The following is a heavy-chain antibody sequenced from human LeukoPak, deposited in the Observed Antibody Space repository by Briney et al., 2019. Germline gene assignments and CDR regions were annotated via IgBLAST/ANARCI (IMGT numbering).Heavy chain of an antibody. D-gene: IGHD5-18*01. Sequence: GASVKVSCKASGYTFTSYDINWVRQATGQGLEWMGWMNPNSGNTGYAQKFQGRVTITRNTSISTAYMELSSLRSEDTAVYYCAVAVGGVKKYSYVSRYYMDVWGKGTTVTVSS. J-gene: IGHJ6*03. V-gene: IGHV1-8*03. CDR1: GYTFTSYD. CDR3: AVAVGGVKKYSYVSRYYMDV. CDR2: MNPNSGNT.